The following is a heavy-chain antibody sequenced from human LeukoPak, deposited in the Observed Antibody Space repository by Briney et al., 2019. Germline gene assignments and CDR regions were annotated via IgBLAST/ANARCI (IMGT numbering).Heavy chain of an antibody. CDR3: ATHSLSSGWYDY. D-gene: IGHD6-13*01. V-gene: IGHV1-2*02. CDR2: INPNSGGT. CDR1: GYTFTGYY. J-gene: IGHJ4*02. Sequence: GASVKVSCKASGYTFTGYYMHWVRQAPGQGLEWMGWINPNSGGTNYAQKFQGRVTMTRDTSISTAYMELSRLRSDDTAAYYCATHSLSSGWYDYWGQGTLVTVSS.